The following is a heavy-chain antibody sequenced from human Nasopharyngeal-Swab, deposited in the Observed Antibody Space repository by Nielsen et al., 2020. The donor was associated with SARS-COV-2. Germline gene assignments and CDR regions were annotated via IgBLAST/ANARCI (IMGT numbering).Heavy chain of an antibody. CDR2: INMYGTTT. Sequence: GESLKISCAASGFTFSNYWMHWVRQVPGRGLGWVARINMYGTTTTHADSVKGRFTISRDNAKNTLYLQMNSLTPEDTAVYFCVRGPIEGATGYFQHWGQGTLVTVSS. V-gene: IGHV3-74*03. CDR1: GFTFSNYW. J-gene: IGHJ1*01. D-gene: IGHD1-26*01. CDR3: VRGPIEGATGYFQH.